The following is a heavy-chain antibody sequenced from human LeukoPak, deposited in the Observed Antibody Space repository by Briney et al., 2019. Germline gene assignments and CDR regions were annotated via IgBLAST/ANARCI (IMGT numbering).Heavy chain of an antibody. CDR2: IYYSGST. CDR1: GGSISSCSYY. D-gene: IGHD3-22*01. V-gene: IGHV4-39*01. J-gene: IGHJ6*03. Sequence: PSETLSLTCPVSGGSISSCSYYWGWIRQPPGKGLEWIGSIYYSGSTYYNPSLKSRVTISVDTSKNQFSLKLSSVTAADTAVYYCASEWYYYDSSGYFYYYYYMDVWGKGTTVTVSS. CDR3: ASEWYYYDSSGYFYYYYYMDV.